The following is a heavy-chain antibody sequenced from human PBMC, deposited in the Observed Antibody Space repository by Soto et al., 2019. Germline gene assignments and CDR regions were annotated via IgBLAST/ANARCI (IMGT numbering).Heavy chain of an antibody. V-gene: IGHV3-30-3*01. CDR2: ISYDGSNK. CDR1: GFTFSSYA. D-gene: IGHD5-18*01. J-gene: IGHJ2*01. CDR3: ARDPLWGTAMVLWYFDL. Sequence: QVQLVESGGGVVQPGRSRRLSCAASGFTFSSYAMHWVRQAPGKGLEWVAVISYDGSNKYYADSVKGRFTISRDNSKNTLYLQMNSLRAEDTAVYYCARDPLWGTAMVLWYFDLWGRGTLVTVSS.